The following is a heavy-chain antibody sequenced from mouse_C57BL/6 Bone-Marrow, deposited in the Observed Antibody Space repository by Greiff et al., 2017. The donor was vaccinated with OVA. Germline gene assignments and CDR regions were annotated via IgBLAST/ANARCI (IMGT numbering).Heavy chain of an antibody. CDR1: GYTFTDYE. V-gene: IGHV1-15*01. Sequence: VQRVESGAELVRPGASVTLSCKASGYTFTDYEMHWVKQTPVHGLEWIGAIDPETGGTAYNQKFKGKAILTADKSSSTAYMELRSLTSEDSAVYYCTRSDGNCVSLYWYFDVWGTGTPVTVSS. CDR2: IDPETGGT. D-gene: IGHD2-1*01. J-gene: IGHJ1*03. CDR3: TRSDGNCVSLYWYFDV.